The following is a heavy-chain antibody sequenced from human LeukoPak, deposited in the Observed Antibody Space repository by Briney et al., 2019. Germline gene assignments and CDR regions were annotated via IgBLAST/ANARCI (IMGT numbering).Heavy chain of an antibody. J-gene: IGHJ6*02. CDR1: GWSFSGYY. Sequence: SETLSLTCAVYGWSFSGYYWSWLRQPPGKGLEWIGEINHSGSTNYNPSLKSRVTISVDTSKNQFSLKLSSVTAADTAVYYCASTPHDYSNYPNYYYYGMDVWGQGTTVTVSS. D-gene: IGHD4-4*01. CDR2: INHSGST. CDR3: ASTPHDYSNYPNYYYYGMDV. V-gene: IGHV4-34*01.